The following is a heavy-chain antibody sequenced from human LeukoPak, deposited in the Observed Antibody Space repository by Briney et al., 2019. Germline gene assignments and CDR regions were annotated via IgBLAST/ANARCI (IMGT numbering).Heavy chain of an antibody. V-gene: IGHV3-21*01. Sequence: GGSLRLSCAASGFTFSSYSMNWVRQAPGKGLEWVSSISSSSSYIYYAGSVKGRFTISRDNAKNSLYLQMNSLRAEDTAVYYCARDHPGSTVTTSGAFDIWGQGTMVTVSS. J-gene: IGHJ3*02. CDR3: ARDHPGSTVTTSGAFDI. CDR2: ISSSSSYI. D-gene: IGHD4-17*01. CDR1: GFTFSSYS.